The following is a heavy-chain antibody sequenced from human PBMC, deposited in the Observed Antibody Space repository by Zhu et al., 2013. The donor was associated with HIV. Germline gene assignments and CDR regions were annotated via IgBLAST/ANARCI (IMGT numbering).Heavy chain of an antibody. D-gene: IGHD6-25*01. V-gene: IGHV1-69*06. CDR1: GGTFSSYA. CDR2: IIPIFGTA. Sequence: QVQLVQSGAEVKKPGSSVKVSCKASGGTFSSYAISWVRQAPGQGLEWMGGIIPIFGTANYAQKFQGRVTITADKSTSTAYMELSSLRSEDTAVYYCARDPHWYAAINQEDWFDPWGQGTLVTVSS. CDR3: ARDPHWYAAINQEDWFDP. J-gene: IGHJ5*02.